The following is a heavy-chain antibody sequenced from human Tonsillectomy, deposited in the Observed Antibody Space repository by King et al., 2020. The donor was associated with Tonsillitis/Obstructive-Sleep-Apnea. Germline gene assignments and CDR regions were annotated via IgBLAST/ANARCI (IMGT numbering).Heavy chain of an antibody. CDR1: GYTFTSYG. J-gene: IGHJ4*02. Sequence: QLVQSGAEVKKPGASVKVSCKASGYTFTSYGISWVRQAPGQGLEWMGWISAYNGNTNYAQKLQGRVTMTTDTSTSTAYMELRSLRSDDTAVYYCAGVHSYCSSTSCLDYWGKGPLVTVPS. D-gene: IGHD2-2*01. V-gene: IGHV1-18*01. CDR2: ISAYNGNT. CDR3: AGVHSYCSSTSCLDY.